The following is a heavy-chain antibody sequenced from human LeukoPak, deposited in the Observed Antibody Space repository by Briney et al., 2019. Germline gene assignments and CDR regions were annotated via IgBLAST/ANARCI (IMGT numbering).Heavy chain of an antibody. D-gene: IGHD4-11*01. V-gene: IGHV1-69*05. CDR2: IIPMFGTT. CDR3: ASVTVTTWAPDGHMDV. CDR1: GGTFSNYA. J-gene: IGHJ6*03. Sequence: SVKVSCKASGGTFSNYAISWLRQAPGQGLEWMGRIIPMFGTTNYAQKFQGRVTITTDESTSTAYMEVSSLRIEDTAVYYCASVTVTTWAPDGHMDVWGKGTTVTVSS.